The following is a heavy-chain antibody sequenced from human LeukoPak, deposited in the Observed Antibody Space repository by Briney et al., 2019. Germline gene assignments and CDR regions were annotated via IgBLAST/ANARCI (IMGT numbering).Heavy chain of an antibody. CDR1: GVTFGDYA. V-gene: IGHV3-49*04. CDR2: IRSKAYGGTT. J-gene: IGHJ4*02. Sequence: GGSLRLSCTASGVTFGDYARTWVRQAPGKGLEWVGFIRSKAYGGTTEYAASVKGRFTISRDDSKSIAYLQMNSLKTEDTAVYYCTRDQTPYYWGQGTLVTVSS. CDR3: TRDQTPYY.